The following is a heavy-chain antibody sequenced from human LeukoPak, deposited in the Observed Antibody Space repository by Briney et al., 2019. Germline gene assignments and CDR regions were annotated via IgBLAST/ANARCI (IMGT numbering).Heavy chain of an antibody. D-gene: IGHD5-18*01. CDR1: GYSFTNYW. CDR3: ARHRRQGHSNSEVDY. Sequence: GESLKISCKGSGYSFTNYWIAWVRQMPGKGLEWMGIIYPGDSDTRYSPSFQGQVTISADKSISTAYLQWSSLKASDTAMFYCARHRRQGHSNSEVDYWGQGTLVTVSS. CDR2: IYPGDSDT. V-gene: IGHV5-51*01. J-gene: IGHJ4*02.